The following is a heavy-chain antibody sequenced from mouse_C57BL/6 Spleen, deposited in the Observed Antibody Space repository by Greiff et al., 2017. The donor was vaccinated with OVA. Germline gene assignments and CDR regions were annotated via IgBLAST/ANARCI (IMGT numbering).Heavy chain of an antibody. CDR1: GYSITSGYY. Sequence: ESGPGLVKPSQSLSLTCSVTGYSITSGYYWNWIRQFPGNKLEWMGYISYDGSNNYNPSLKNRISITRDTSKNQFFLKLNSVTTEDTATYYCARSHFDYYGSSYDFDYWGQGTTLTVSS. CDR2: ISYDGSN. D-gene: IGHD1-1*01. CDR3: ARSHFDYYGSSYDFDY. V-gene: IGHV3-6*01. J-gene: IGHJ2*01.